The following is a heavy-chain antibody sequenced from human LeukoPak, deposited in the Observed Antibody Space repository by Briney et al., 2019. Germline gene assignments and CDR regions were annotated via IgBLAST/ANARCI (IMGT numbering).Heavy chain of an antibody. Sequence: GVYLRCSCAASAFTFSSYAMGWDRHAPGQGLEWVEVISYDESDKYYADSVKGRFTISRDNSKNTLYLQMNSLRVEDTAVYYCARRWYFDLWGRGTLVTDSS. CDR3: ARRWYFDL. J-gene: IGHJ2*01. V-gene: IGHV3-30*04. CDR2: ISYDESDK. CDR1: AFTFSSYA.